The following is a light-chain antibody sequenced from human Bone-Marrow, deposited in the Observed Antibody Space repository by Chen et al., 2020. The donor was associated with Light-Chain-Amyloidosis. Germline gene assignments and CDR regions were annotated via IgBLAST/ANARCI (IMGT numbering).Light chain of an antibody. V-gene: IGLV3-21*02. CDR1: NIGSTS. Sequence: SYVLTQPSSVSVAPGQTATIACGGNNIGSTSVHWYQQTPGQAPLLVVYDDSDRPSGIPERLSGSNAGNTANLTISRVEAGDEADDDGQVWDRSSDRPVFGGGTKLTGL. CDR3: QVWDRSSDRPV. J-gene: IGLJ3*02. CDR2: DDS.